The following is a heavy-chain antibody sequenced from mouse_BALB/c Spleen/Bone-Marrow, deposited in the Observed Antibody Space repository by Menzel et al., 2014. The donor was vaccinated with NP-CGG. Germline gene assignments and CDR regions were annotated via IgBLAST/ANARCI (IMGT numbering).Heavy chain of an antibody. CDR1: NYTFTTYY. D-gene: IGHD1-1*01. CDR2: IYPGNVNT. CDR3: ARSRYGSYYGY. J-gene: IGHJ2*01. Sequence: VQLQQSGPELVKPGASERISCKASNYTFTTYYIYWVKQRPGQGLEWIGWIYPGNVNTKYNEKFKAKATLTADKSSSTAYMQLSSLTSEDSAVYFCARSRYGSYYGYWGQGTPLTVSS. V-gene: IGHV1S56*01.